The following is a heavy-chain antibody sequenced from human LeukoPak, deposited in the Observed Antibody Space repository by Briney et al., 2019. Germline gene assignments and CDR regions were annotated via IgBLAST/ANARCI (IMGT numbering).Heavy chain of an antibody. CDR2: IYYISNT. Sequence: SETLSLTCTVSGASVGSAGYHWSWIRQPPGGGLEGIGYIYYISNTNYNPSLKSRVTMSVDPSKNQFSLKLNSVTAADTAVYYCGRTQSQSGSYRYYFGYWGQGTLVTVSS. V-gene: IGHV4-61*08. CDR1: GASVGSAGYH. D-gene: IGHD1-26*01. J-gene: IGHJ4*02. CDR3: GRTQSQSGSYRYYFGY.